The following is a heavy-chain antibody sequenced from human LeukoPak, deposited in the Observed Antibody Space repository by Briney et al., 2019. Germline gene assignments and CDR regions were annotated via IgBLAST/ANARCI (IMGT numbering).Heavy chain of an antibody. J-gene: IGHJ6*03. CDR1: GYSISSGYY. V-gene: IGHV4-38-2*02. Sequence: PSETLSLTCTVSGYSISSGYYWGWIRQPPGKGLEWIGSIYHSGSTYYNPSLKSRVTISVDTSKNQFSLKLSSVTAADTAVYYCARSTVTRYYYYMDVWGKGTTVTVSS. CDR3: ARSTVTRYYYYMDV. CDR2: IYHSGST. D-gene: IGHD4-17*01.